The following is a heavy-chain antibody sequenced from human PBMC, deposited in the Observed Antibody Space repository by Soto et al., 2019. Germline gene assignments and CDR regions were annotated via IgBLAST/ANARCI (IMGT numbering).Heavy chain of an antibody. Sequence: PSETLSLTCTVSGGSISSGGYYWSWIRQHPGKGLEWIGYIYHSGSTYYNPSLKSRVTISVDTSKNQFSLKLSSVTAADTAVYYCARDNYAMIVGRPVNWFDPRGQGTLVIVSS. CDR3: ARDNYAMIVGRPVNWFDP. J-gene: IGHJ5*02. CDR2: IYHSGST. V-gene: IGHV4-31*03. CDR1: GGSISSGGYY. D-gene: IGHD3-22*01.